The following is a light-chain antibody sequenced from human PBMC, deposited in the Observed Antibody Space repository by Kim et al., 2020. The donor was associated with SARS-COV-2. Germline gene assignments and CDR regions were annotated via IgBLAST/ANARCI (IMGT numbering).Light chain of an antibody. CDR1: QSVSSN. V-gene: IGKV3D-15*01. J-gene: IGKJ2*01. Sequence: EIVMTQSPATLSVFPGERATLSCRASQSVSSNLAWYQQKPGQAPRLLIYGASTRATGIPDKFSGSGSGTEFTLTISSLQSEDFEVYYCQQYSTWPPMYTFGQGTNLEI. CDR3: QQYSTWPPMYT. CDR2: GAS.